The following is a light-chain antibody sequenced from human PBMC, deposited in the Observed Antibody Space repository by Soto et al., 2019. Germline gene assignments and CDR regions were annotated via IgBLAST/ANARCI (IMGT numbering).Light chain of an antibody. Sequence: QSVLTQPPSVSGAPGQRVTISCTGSSSNIGAGYDVHWYQQLPGTAPKLLIYGNSNRPSGVPDQFSGSKSGTSASLVITGLQAEDEADYYCQSYDSSLSGYVFGTGTKLTVL. CDR1: SSNIGAGYD. J-gene: IGLJ1*01. CDR2: GNS. CDR3: QSYDSSLSGYV. V-gene: IGLV1-40*01.